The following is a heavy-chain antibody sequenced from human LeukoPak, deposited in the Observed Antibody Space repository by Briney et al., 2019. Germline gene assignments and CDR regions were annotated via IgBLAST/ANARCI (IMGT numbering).Heavy chain of an antibody. Sequence: SETLSLTCTVSGGSISSGDYYWSWIRQPPGKGLEWIGYIYYSGSTDYNPSLKSRLTISIDASKNRFSLKLSSVTAADTAVYYCARDRATSGRWFDPWGQGTLVTVSS. D-gene: IGHD1-26*01. CDR2: IYYSGST. CDR3: ARDRATSGRWFDP. CDR1: GGSISSGDYY. V-gene: IGHV4-30-4*01. J-gene: IGHJ5*02.